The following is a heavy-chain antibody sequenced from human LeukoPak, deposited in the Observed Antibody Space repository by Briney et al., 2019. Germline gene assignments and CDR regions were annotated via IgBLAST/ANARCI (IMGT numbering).Heavy chain of an antibody. CDR3: ARVLQYFDWPCDY. V-gene: IGHV4-39*01. CDR2: INYGGST. Sequence: PSETLSLTCTISGGSISSSSFYWGWIRQPPGKGLEWIGSINYGGSTSYNPSLKNRVTVSLDTSKTQFSLRLSSVTAADTAVYYCARVLQYFDWPCDYWGQGTLVTVSS. CDR1: GGSISSSSFY. D-gene: IGHD3-9*01. J-gene: IGHJ4*02.